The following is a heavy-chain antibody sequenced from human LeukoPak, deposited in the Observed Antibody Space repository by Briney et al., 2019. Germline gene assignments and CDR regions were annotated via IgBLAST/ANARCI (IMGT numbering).Heavy chain of an antibody. CDR1: CGSISSFNW. J-gene: IGHJ4*02. D-gene: IGHD3-22*01. Sequence: SETLSLTCTVSCGSISSFNWWSWVRQPPGKGLEWIGEIYHSGSTNYNPSLKSRVTISVDKSKNQFSLKLSSVTAADTAVYYCARRDYYDSSGYTYWGQGTLVTVSS. CDR2: IYHSGST. CDR3: ARRDYYDSSGYTY. V-gene: IGHV4-4*02.